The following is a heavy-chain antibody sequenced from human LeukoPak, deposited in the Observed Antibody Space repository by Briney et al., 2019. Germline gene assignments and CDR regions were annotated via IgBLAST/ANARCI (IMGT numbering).Heavy chain of an antibody. J-gene: IGHJ4*02. V-gene: IGHV3-23*01. CDR1: GFTFSSYA. CDR3: ATNADDSSGYYPYYFDY. Sequence: GGSLRLSCAASGFTFSSYAMSWVRQAPGKGLEWVSANSGSGGSTYYADSVKGRFTISRDNSKNTLYLQMNSLRAEDTAVYYCATNADDSSGYYPYYFDYWGQGTLVTVSS. D-gene: IGHD3-22*01. CDR2: NSGSGGST.